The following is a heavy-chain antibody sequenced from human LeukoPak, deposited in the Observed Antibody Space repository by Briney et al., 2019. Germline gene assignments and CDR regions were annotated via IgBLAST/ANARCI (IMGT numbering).Heavy chain of an antibody. Sequence: GGSLRLSCAASGFTFSSYWMHCVRQAPGKGLVWVSRINSDGRSTSYADSVKGRFTISRDNAKNTLYLQMNSLRAEDTAVYYCAGAAVGSGGFDYWGQGTLVTVSS. V-gene: IGHV3-74*01. CDR3: AGAAVGSGGFDY. CDR1: GFTFSSYW. D-gene: IGHD6-13*01. J-gene: IGHJ4*02. CDR2: INSDGRST.